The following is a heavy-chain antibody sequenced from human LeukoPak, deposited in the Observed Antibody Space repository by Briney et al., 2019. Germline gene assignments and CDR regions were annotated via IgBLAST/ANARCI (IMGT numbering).Heavy chain of an antibody. CDR3: ARDQSESYYYDSSGYFD. D-gene: IGHD3-22*01. J-gene: IGHJ4*02. Sequence: ASVKVSCKASGYTFTGYYMHWVRQAPGQGLEWMGRINPNSGGTNYAQKFQGRVTMTRDTSISTAYMELSRLRSDDTAVYYCARDQSESYYYDSSGYFDWGQGTLVTVSS. CDR1: GYTFTGYY. V-gene: IGHV1-2*06. CDR2: INPNSGGT.